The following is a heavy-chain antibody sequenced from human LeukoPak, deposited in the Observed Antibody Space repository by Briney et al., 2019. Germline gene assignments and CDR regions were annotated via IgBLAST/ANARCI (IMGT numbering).Heavy chain of an antibody. CDR3: ARLGSGSNY. CDR1: GDSVSINSAA. V-gene: IGHV6-1*01. D-gene: IGHD3-10*01. Sequence: SQTLSLTFAISGDSVSINSAAWIWIRQSPSRGLEWLGRTYYRPKWYTEYAVSVKSRITINPDTSKNQFSLQLSSVNPEDTAVYYCARLGSGSNYWGQGTLVTVSS. J-gene: IGHJ4*02. CDR2: TYYRPKWYT.